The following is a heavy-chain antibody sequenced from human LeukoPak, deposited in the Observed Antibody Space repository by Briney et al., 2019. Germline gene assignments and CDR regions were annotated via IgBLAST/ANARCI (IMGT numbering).Heavy chain of an antibody. CDR2: ISSSSSYT. D-gene: IGHD3-10*01. V-gene: IGHV3-11*03. Sequence: GGSLRLSCAASGFTFSDYYMSWIRQTPGKGLEWVSYISSSSSYTNYADSVKGRFTISRDNAKNSLYLQMNSLRAEDTAVYYCARTMVRGVIADYWGQGTLVTVSS. CDR3: ARTMVRGVIADY. CDR1: GFTFSDYY. J-gene: IGHJ4*02.